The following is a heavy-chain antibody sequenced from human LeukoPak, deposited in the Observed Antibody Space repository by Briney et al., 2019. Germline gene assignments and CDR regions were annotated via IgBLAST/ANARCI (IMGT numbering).Heavy chain of an antibody. CDR2: ISGSGGST. Sequence: PGGSLRLSCAASGFTFSSYAMSWVRQAPGKGLEWVSAISGSGGSTYYADSVKGRFTISRDNSKNTLYLQMNSLRAEDTAVYYCAKEPPYHYYDSTYYFDYWGQGTLVTVSS. D-gene: IGHD3-22*01. CDR3: AKEPPYHYYDSTYYFDY. V-gene: IGHV3-23*01. J-gene: IGHJ4*02. CDR1: GFTFSSYA.